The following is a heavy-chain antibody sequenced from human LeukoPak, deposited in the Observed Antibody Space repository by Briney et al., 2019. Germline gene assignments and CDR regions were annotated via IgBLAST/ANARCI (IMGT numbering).Heavy chain of an antibody. D-gene: IGHD2-8*01. Sequence: SETLSLTCTVSGGSISSSSYYWGWIRQPPGTGLEWIGSIYYSGSTYYNPSLKSRVTISVDTSKNQFSLKLSSVTAADTAVYYCTSLLGYCTNDVCYNYWGQGTLVTVSS. V-gene: IGHV4-39*07. CDR3: TSLLGYCTNDVCYNY. CDR1: GGSISSSSYY. J-gene: IGHJ4*02. CDR2: IYYSGST.